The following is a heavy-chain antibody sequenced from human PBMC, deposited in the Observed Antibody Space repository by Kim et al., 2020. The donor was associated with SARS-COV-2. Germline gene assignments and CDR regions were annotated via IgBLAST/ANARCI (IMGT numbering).Heavy chain of an antibody. D-gene: IGHD3-10*01. Sequence: SETLSLTCTVSGGSISSGGYYWSWIRQHPGKGLEWFGYIYYSGSTYYNPSLKSRVTISVDTSKNQFSLKLSSVTAADTAVYYCARDWGYGSGYPPGYWGQGTLVTVSS. CDR1: GGSISSGGYY. V-gene: IGHV4-31*03. CDR2: IYYSGST. J-gene: IGHJ4*02. CDR3: ARDWGYGSGYPPGY.